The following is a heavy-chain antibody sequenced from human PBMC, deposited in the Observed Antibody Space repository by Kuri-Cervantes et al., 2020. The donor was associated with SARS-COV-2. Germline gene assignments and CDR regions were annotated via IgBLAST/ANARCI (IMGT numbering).Heavy chain of an antibody. Sequence: GGSLRLSCAASGFTFSSYGMHWVRQAPVKGLEWVAVIWYDGSNKYYADSVKGRFTTSRDNSKNTLYLQMNSLRAEDTAVYYCARDSSITPRDFDYWGQGTLVTVSS. V-gene: IGHV3-33*01. CDR3: ARDSSITPRDFDY. D-gene: IGHD6-13*01. J-gene: IGHJ4*02. CDR1: GFTFSSYG. CDR2: IWYDGSNK.